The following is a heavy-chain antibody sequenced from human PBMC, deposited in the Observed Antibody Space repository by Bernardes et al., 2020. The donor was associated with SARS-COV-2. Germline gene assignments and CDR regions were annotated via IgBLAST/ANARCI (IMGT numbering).Heavy chain of an antibody. CDR3: ARDSEWLVRSRAGDEYFQH. CDR1: GYTFTSYG. J-gene: IGHJ1*01. Sequence: ASVKVSCKASGYTFTSYGISWVRQAPGQGLEWMGWISAYNGNTNYAQKLQGRVTMTTDTSTSTAYMELRSLRSDDTAVYYCARDSEWLVRSRAGDEYFQHWGQGTLVTVSS. V-gene: IGHV1-18*01. D-gene: IGHD6-19*01. CDR2: ISAYNGNT.